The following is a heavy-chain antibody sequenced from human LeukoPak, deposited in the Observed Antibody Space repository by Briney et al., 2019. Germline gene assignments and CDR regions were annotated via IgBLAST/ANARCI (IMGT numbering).Heavy chain of an antibody. CDR1: GGSISSYY. Sequence: KPSETLSLTCTVSGGSISSYYWSWIRQPPGKGLEWIGYIYYSGSTNYNPSLKSRVTISVDTSKNQFSLKLSSVTAADTAVYYCARDPGKYDYGPSGYYGMDVWGQGTTVTVSS. CDR2: IYYSGST. J-gene: IGHJ6*02. CDR3: ARDPGKYDYGPSGYYGMDV. D-gene: IGHD4-17*01. V-gene: IGHV4-59*12.